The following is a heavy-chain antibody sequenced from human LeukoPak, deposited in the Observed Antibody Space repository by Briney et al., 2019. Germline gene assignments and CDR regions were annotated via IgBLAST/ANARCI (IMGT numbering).Heavy chain of an antibody. D-gene: IGHD3-3*01. CDR1: GFTFSSYA. Sequence: QPGGSLRLSCAASGFTFSSYAMSWVRQAPGKGLEWVSAISGSGGSTYYADSVKGRFTISRDNSKNTLYLQMNSLRAEDTAVYYCAKEEIGLRFLEWSPDPFDYWGQGTLVTVSS. J-gene: IGHJ4*02. V-gene: IGHV3-23*01. CDR2: ISGSGGST. CDR3: AKEEIGLRFLEWSPDPFDY.